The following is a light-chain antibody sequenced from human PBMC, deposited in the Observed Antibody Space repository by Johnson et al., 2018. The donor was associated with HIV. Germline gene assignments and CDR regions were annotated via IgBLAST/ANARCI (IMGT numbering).Light chain of an antibody. CDR1: RSNIGNNY. Sequence: SVLTQPPSVSAAPGQKVTISCSGGRSNIGNNYVSWYQQLPGTAPKLLIYENNKRPSGIPDRFSGSKSGTSATLGITGLQTGDEADYYCGTWDSSLSASYVFGTGTKVTVL. CDR3: GTWDSSLSASYV. CDR2: ENN. J-gene: IGLJ1*01. V-gene: IGLV1-51*02.